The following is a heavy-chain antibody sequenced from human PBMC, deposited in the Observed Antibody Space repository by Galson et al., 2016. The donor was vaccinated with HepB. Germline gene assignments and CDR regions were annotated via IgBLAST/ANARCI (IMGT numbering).Heavy chain of an antibody. Sequence: LSLTCAVSGGTFNGYYWSWIRQTPGKGLEWIGEVNESGRSNYNPSLKSRVTLSVDTSKNQFSLKLSSVTAADTAVYYCARHRDGGNSYGMDVWGQGTTVTVSS. V-gene: IGHV4-34*01. CDR3: ARHRDGGNSYGMDV. CDR1: GGTFNGYY. D-gene: IGHD4-23*01. J-gene: IGHJ6*02. CDR2: VNESGRS.